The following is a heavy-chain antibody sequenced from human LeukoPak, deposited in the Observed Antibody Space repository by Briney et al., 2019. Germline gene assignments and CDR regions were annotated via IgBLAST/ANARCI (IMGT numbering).Heavy chain of an antibody. CDR3: ARRHDYGDYSSLGHFDY. CDR2: IYYSGGT. J-gene: IGHJ4*02. D-gene: IGHD4-17*01. V-gene: IGHV4-30-4*01. Sequence: SETLSLTCTVSGGSISSGDYYWSWIRQPPGKGLEWIGYIYYSGGTYYNPSLKSRVTISVDTSKNQFSLKLSSVTAADTAVYYCARRHDYGDYSSLGHFDYWGQGTLVAVSS. CDR1: GGSISSGDYY.